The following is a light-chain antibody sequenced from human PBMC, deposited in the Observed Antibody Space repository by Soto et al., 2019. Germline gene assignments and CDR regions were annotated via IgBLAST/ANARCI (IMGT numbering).Light chain of an antibody. J-gene: IGLJ3*02. CDR2: EAS. V-gene: IGLV2-23*01. Sequence: QSALTQPASVTGSLGQSITISCTGTNSDVGSHNFVSWYQQNPGKAPKLLIYEASKRPSGLSNRFSGSKSGNTASLTISGLQAEDVADYYCCSLTNGATWLFGGGTKVTVL. CDR3: CSLTNGATWL. CDR1: NSDVGSHNF.